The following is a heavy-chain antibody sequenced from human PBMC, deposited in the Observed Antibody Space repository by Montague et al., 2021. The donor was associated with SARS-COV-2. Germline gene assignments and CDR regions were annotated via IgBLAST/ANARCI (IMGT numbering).Heavy chain of an antibody. V-gene: IGHV3-23*01. CDR1: GFTFSSYA. J-gene: IGHJ1*01. D-gene: IGHD6-13*01. Sequence: SLRLSCAASGFTFSSYAMSWVRQAPEKGLEWVSDISGGGSTDYADSVKGRFTISRDNSKNTLYLQMNSLRAEDTAVYYCARGYTSSWHLFQFLQYWGQGTLVTVAS. CDR2: ISGGGST. CDR3: ARGYTSSWHLFQFLQY.